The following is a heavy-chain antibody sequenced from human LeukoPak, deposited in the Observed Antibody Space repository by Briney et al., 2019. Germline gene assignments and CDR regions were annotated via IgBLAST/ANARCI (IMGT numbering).Heavy chain of an antibody. CDR1: GFTFSSYS. V-gene: IGHV3-21*04. CDR3: ARETGAAAHFDY. J-gene: IGHJ4*02. D-gene: IGHD6-13*01. CDR2: ISSSSSYI. Sequence: GGSLRLSCAASGFTFSSYSMNWVRQAPGKGLEWVSSISSSSSYIYYADSVKGRFTISRDNAKNSPYLQMNSLRAEDTAVYYCARETGAAAHFDYWGQGTLVTVSS.